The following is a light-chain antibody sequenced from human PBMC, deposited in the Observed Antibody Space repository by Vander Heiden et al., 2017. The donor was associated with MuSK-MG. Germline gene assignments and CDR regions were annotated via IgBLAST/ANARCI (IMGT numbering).Light chain of an antibody. V-gene: IGKV1D-16*02. CDR1: QGISSW. CDR3: QQYNSYPLT. Sequence: DIQMTQSPSSLSASVGDRVTITGRARQGISSWLAWYQQKPEKAPKSLIYAASSVTSGVQSRLGGRGSGTDFTLTTRSLQPEDLATYYSQQYNSYPLTFGGGTKVEIK. J-gene: IGKJ4*01. CDR2: AAS.